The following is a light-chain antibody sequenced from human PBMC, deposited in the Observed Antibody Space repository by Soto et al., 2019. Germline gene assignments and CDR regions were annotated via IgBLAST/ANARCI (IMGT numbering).Light chain of an antibody. CDR3: QQYGDSRT. J-gene: IGKJ1*01. CDR2: DAS. Sequence: EIVLTQSPGTLSVSPGERATLSCRASQSIRNNNLAWYEQKPGQAPRLLIYDASNRATGIPDRFSGSGSGTDFTLTISRLEPEDFAVYYCQQYGDSRTFGQGTKVDIK. V-gene: IGKV3-20*01. CDR1: QSIRNNN.